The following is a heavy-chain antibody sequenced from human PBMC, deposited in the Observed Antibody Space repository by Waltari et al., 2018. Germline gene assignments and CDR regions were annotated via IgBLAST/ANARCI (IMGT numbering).Heavy chain of an antibody. CDR2: IIPIFGTA. D-gene: IGHD3-22*01. V-gene: IGHV1-69*14. Sequence: QVQLVQSGAEVKKPGSSVKVSCKASGGTFSSYAISWVRQAPGHGLEWMGVIIPIFGTANYAQKFQGRFTITADKSTSTAYMELSSLRSEDTAVYYCARGAGGDSSGYYYNWFDPWGQGTLVTVSS. CDR3: ARGAGGDSSGYYYNWFDP. CDR1: GGTFSSYA. J-gene: IGHJ5*02.